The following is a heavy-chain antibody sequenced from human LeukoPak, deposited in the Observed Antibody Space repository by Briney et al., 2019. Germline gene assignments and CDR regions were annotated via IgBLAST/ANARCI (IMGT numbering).Heavy chain of an antibody. CDR3: AREENGISVDY. J-gene: IGHJ4*02. Sequence: SETLSLTCAVSGYSISSGYYWGWIRQPPGKGLEWIGSIYHSGSTYYNPSLKSRVTISVDTSKNQLSLKLSSVTAADTAVYYCAREENGISVDYWGQGTLVTVSS. D-gene: IGHD1-26*01. CDR1: GYSISSGYY. V-gene: IGHV4-38-2*02. CDR2: IYHSGST.